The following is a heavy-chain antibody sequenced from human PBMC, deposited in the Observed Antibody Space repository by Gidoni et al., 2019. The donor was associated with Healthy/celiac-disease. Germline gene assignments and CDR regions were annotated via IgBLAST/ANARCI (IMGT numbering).Heavy chain of an antibody. J-gene: IGHJ4*02. V-gene: IGHV4-39*01. D-gene: IGHD2-8*01. Sequence: QLQLQASGPGLVKPSETLSLTCTVSGGSISSSSYYWGWLLQPPGKGREWIGSIYYSGSTYYNPSLKSRVTISVDTSKNQFSLKLSSVTAADTAVYYCASRESNEDYWGQGTLVTVSS. CDR3: ASRESNEDY. CDR2: IYYSGST. CDR1: GGSISSSSYY.